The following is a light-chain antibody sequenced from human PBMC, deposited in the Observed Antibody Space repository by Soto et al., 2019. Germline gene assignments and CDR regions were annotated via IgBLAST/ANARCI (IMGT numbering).Light chain of an antibody. CDR3: CSYAGSSSSI. Sequence: QSALTQPASVSGSPGQSITISCSGTSSDVGTYNLVSWYQQYSGKAPRLMIYEVTKRPSGVSNRFSGSKSGNTASLTISGLQPEDEADYYCCSYAGSSSSIFGTGTKSPS. CDR1: SSDVGTYNL. CDR2: EVT. V-gene: IGLV2-23*02. J-gene: IGLJ1*01.